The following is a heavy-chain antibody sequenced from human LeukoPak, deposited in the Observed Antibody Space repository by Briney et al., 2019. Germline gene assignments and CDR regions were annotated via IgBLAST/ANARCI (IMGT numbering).Heavy chain of an antibody. Sequence: ASVKVSCKASGYTFTSYDINWVRQATGQGLEWMGWMNPNSGNTGYAQKFQGRVTMTRNTSISTAYMELSSLRSEDTAVYYCATPLMSSSWSDYWGQGTLVTVSS. CDR3: ATPLMSSSWSDY. D-gene: IGHD6-13*01. J-gene: IGHJ4*02. V-gene: IGHV1-8*01. CDR2: MNPNSGNT. CDR1: GYTFTSYD.